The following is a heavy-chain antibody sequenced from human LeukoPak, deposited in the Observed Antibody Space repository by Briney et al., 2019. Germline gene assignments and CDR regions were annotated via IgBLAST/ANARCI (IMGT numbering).Heavy chain of an antibody. D-gene: IGHD2-2*01. CDR2: IIPILGIA. CDR1: GGTFSSYA. CDR3: ARDLCSSTSYQPYYYGMDV. Sequence: GASVKVSCKASGGTFSSYAISWVRQAPGQGLEWMGRIIPILGIANYAQKFQGRVTITADKSTSTAYMELSSLRSEDTAVYYCARDLCSSTSYQPYYYGMDVWGQGTTVTVSS. V-gene: IGHV1-69*04. J-gene: IGHJ6*02.